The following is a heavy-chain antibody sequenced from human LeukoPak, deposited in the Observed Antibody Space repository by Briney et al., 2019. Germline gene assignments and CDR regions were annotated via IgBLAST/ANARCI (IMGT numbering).Heavy chain of an antibody. J-gene: IGHJ6*02. CDR1: GYTLTSYA. CDR3: ARSGPRFYSAAGRDYYYYGMDV. CDR2: INTNTGNP. V-gene: IGHV7-4-1*02. Sequence: ASVKVSCKASGYTLTSYAMNWVRQAPGQGLEWMGWINTNTGNPTYAQGFTGRFVFSLDTSVSTAYLQISSLKAEDTAVYYCARSGPRFYSAAGRDYYYYGMDVWGQGTTVTVSS. D-gene: IGHD6-13*01.